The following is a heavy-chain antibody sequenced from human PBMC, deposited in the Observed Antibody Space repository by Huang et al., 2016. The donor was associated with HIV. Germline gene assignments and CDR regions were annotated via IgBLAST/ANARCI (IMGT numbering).Heavy chain of an antibody. CDR1: GTSISGNSKY. J-gene: IGHJ4*02. V-gene: IGHV4-39*01. CDR3: ASGVVVVATSRFYLEQ. D-gene: IGHD2-21*01. CDR2: IHYGGRT. Sequence: LRESGSRLVKTSESLSLTCTIAGTSISGNSKYWGWIRQSPGTGLEWISSIHYGGRTYYNPSLKSRVSMTGDTTHKQPVSLEMACVTAADTAVYYCASGVVVVATSRFYLEQWGGGILVTVPP.